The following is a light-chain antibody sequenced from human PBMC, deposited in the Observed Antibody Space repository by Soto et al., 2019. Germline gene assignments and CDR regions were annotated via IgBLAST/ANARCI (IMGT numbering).Light chain of an antibody. CDR2: DFT. J-gene: IGLJ2*01. CDR3: SSYVDSNVV. CDR1: SSDVGGYKF. V-gene: IGLV2-8*01. Sequence: QSVLTQPPSASGSPGQSVTISCTGTSSDVGGYKFVSWYQQYPGKAPKLIIYDFTKRPSGVPDRFYGSKSGNTASLAVSGLQTEDEADYYCSSYVDSNVVFGGGTKVTVL.